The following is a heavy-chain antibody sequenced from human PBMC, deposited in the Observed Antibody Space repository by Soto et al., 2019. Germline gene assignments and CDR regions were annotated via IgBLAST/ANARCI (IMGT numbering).Heavy chain of an antibody. V-gene: IGHV3-33*01. CDR2: IWYDGSNK. CDR1: GFTFSSYG. J-gene: IGHJ4*02. Sequence: GGSLRLSCAASGFTFSSYGMHWVRQAPGKGLEWVAVIWYDGSNKYYADSVKGRFTISRDNSKNTLYLQMNSLRAEDTAVYYCARDLASRDIVVVPAASFDYWGQGTLVTVSS. CDR3: ARDLASRDIVVVPAASFDY. D-gene: IGHD2-2*01.